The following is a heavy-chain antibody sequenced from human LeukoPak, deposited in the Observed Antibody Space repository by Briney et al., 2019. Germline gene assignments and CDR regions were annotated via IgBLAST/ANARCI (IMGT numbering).Heavy chain of an antibody. D-gene: IGHD2-2*01. V-gene: IGHV3-23*01. CDR3: AKSGDIVVVAAAMVYFDY. Sequence: GGSLRLSCAASGFTVSSNYMSWVRQAPGKGLEWVSAISGSGGSTYYADSVKGRFTISRDNSKNTLYLQMNSLRADDTAVYFCAKSGDIVVVAAAMVYFDYWGQGTLVTVSS. CDR2: ISGSGGST. CDR1: GFTVSSNY. J-gene: IGHJ4*02.